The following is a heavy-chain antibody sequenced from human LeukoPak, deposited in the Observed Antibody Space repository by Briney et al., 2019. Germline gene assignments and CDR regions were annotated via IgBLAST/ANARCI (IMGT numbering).Heavy chain of an antibody. CDR2: ISSSSSYI. J-gene: IGHJ5*02. CDR3: ARDLDSSSSNDWFEP. CDR1: GFTFSSYS. D-gene: IGHD6-6*01. V-gene: IGHV3-21*01. Sequence: PGGSLRLSCAASGFTFSSYSMNWVRQAPGKGLEWVSSISSSSSYIYYADSVKGRFTISRDNAKNSLYLQMNSLRAEDTAVYYCARDLDSSSSNDWFEPWGQGNLVTVSS.